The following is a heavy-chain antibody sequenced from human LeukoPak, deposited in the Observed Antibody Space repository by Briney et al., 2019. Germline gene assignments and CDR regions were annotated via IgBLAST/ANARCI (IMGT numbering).Heavy chain of an antibody. J-gene: IGHJ6*03. V-gene: IGHV3-23*01. CDR3: ARGSVDTAMVTVLYYYYMDV. D-gene: IGHD5-18*01. Sequence: QPGGTLRLSCAASGFTFSSYGMSWVRQAPGKGLEWVSTISGSGGSTYYADSVKGRFTISRDNSKNTLYLQMNSLRAEDTAVYYCARGSVDTAMVTVLYYYYMDVWGKGTTVTISS. CDR2: ISGSGGST. CDR1: GFTFSSYG.